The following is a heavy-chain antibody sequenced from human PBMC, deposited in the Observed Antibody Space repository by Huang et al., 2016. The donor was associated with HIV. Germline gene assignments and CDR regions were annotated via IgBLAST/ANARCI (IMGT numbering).Heavy chain of an antibody. CDR2: ILPEESET. CDR1: GYSFSSYW. D-gene: IGHD6-6*01. V-gene: IGHV5-51*01. Sequence: VQLVQSGAEVKKPGESLKISCKGSGYSFSSYWIAWVRQMPGKGLEWIGIILPEESETTYSTSFEGQVTISADKSIGTAYLQWSSLKASDTAMYYCARRFSSSSGYFDYWGQGSLVTVSS. J-gene: IGHJ4*02. CDR3: ARRFSSSSGYFDY.